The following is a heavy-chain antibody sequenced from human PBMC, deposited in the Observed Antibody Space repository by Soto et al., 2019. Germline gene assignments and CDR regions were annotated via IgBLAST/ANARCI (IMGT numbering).Heavy chain of an antibody. J-gene: IGHJ4*02. CDR3: AIAADNYGPFDF. CDR2: IYTSGTT. CDR1: GFLLGSYD. Sequence: DSRSPTSPWSGFLLGSYDLVLPRHPYGKGLEWVGQIYTSGTTNYTPSITSRGTMSQDTSQNQVSLKLNYVTAADTAVYYCAIAADNYGPFDFWGQGTLVT. D-gene: IGHD5-18*01. V-gene: IGHV4-4*07.